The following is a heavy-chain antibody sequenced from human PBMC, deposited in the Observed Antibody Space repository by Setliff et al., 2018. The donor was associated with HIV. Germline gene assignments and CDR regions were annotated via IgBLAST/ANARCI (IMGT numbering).Heavy chain of an antibody. J-gene: IGHJ3*01. Sequence: LSLTCTVSGDSISSDFYWGWIRQPPGKGLEWIASIYHSGNTYYMPSLQSRVTISVDMSKNQFSLKLNSVTAADTAVYYCARGEACGGGCHYAFELWGRGTMVTVSS. D-gene: IGHD2-21*02. V-gene: IGHV4-38-2*02. CDR1: GDSISSDFY. CDR3: ARGEACGGGCHYAFEL. CDR2: IYHSGNT.